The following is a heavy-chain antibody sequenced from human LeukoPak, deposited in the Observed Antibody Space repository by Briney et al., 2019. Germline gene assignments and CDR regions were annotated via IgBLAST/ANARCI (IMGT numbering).Heavy chain of an antibody. Sequence: GGSLRLSCAASGFTFDDYAMHWVRQAPGKGLEWVSLISGDGGSTYYADSVKGRFTISRDNSKNSLYLQMNSLRTEDTALYYCAEDAPAYDILTGYYYQRGDIPTYLPDYWGQGTLVTVSS. CDR3: AEDAPAYDILTGYYYQRGDIPTYLPDY. D-gene: IGHD3-9*01. CDR2: ISGDGGST. V-gene: IGHV3-43*02. J-gene: IGHJ4*02. CDR1: GFTFDDYA.